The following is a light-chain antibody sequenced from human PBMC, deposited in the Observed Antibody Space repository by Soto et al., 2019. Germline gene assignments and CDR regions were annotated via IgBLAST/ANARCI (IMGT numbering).Light chain of an antibody. CDR3: QKYNSAPRT. CDR2: AAS. J-gene: IGKJ1*01. Sequence: DIQMTQSPSSLSASVGDRVTITCRASQGISTYLAWYQQKPGKVPKLLIYAASTWQSGVPSRFSGSGSGTDFNLTNSRLQPEDVATYYCQKYNSAPRTFGQGTKVEI. V-gene: IGKV1-27*01. CDR1: QGISTY.